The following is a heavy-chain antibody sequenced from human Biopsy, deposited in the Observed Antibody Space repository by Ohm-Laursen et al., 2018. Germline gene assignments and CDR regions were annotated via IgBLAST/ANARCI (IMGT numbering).Heavy chain of an antibody. CDR3: ATKLTGYFHH. V-gene: IGHV1-69*06. D-gene: IGHD3-9*01. CDR2: SIPILGTG. Sequence: VASVKVSCKAPGGTFSNYGVNWVRQAPGQGLEWLGGSIPILGTGNYAQKFQDRVTVAADTSTSTATMELRSLRSDDTAMYYCATKLTGYFHHWGQGTLVIVSS. CDR1: GGTFSNYG. J-gene: IGHJ1*01.